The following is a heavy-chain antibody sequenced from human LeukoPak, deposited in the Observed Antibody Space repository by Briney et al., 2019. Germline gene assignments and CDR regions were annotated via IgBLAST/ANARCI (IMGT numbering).Heavy chain of an antibody. D-gene: IGHD1-14*01. J-gene: IGHJ4*02. Sequence: ASVKVSCKASGYTFTGYYMHWVRQAPGQGLEWMGWINPNSGGTNYAQKFQGRVTMTRDTSISTAYMELSRLRSDDTAGYYCARFLWRAGGFDYWGQGTLVTVSS. CDR1: GYTFTGYY. V-gene: IGHV1-2*02. CDR2: INPNSGGT. CDR3: ARFLWRAGGFDY.